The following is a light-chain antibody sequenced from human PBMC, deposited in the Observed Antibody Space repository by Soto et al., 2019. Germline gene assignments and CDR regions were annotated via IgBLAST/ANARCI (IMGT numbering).Light chain of an antibody. V-gene: IGKV1-5*01. Sequence: DIQMTQSPSTLSASVGDRVTITCRASQSISSWLAWYQQKPGKAPKLLIYDASSLESGVPSRFSGSGSGTDFTLTISSLQPEDFATYYCQQSYSTLPTFGQGTRLEI. CDR1: QSISSW. CDR2: DAS. J-gene: IGKJ5*01. CDR3: QQSYSTLPT.